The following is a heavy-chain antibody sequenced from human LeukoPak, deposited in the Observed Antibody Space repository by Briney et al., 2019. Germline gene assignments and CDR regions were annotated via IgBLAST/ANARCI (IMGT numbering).Heavy chain of an antibody. D-gene: IGHD3-22*01. CDR1: GITLSNYS. CDR3: AKRGVVIRVILVGFHKEAYYFDS. Sequence: PGGSLRLSCAVSGITLSNYSMSWVRQAPGKGLEWVAGISDRGSRTNYADSVKGRFTISTDNPKNTLYLQMNSLRAEDTAVYFCAKRGVVIRVILVGFHKEAYYFDSWGQGALVTVSS. J-gene: IGHJ4*02. CDR2: ISDRGSRT. V-gene: IGHV3-23*01.